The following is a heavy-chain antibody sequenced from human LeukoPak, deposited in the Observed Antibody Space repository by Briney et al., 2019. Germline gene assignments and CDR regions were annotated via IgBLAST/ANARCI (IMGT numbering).Heavy chain of an antibody. CDR1: GFTFSSFG. D-gene: IGHD3-16*01. V-gene: IGHV3-30*02. J-gene: IGHJ4*02. CDR3: ASLPHGGIDY. Sequence: GGSLRLSCAASGFTFSSFGMHWVRQAPGKGLEWVAFIRFDGSNKYYADSVKGRFTISRDNSKNTLFLQVNSLRAEDTAVYYCASLPHGGIDYWGQGTLVTVSS. CDR2: IRFDGSNK.